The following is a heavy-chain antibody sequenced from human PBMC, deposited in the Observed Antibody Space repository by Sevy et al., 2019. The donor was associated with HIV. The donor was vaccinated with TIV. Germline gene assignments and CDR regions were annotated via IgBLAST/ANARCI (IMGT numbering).Heavy chain of an antibody. CDR1: GFTFSTYT. Sequence: GGSLRLSCTASGFTFSTYTLTWVRQAPGKGLEWVSSITPDDTHYADSVRGRFSVSRDNSKNTPYLQMDSLTVDDTAVYYCARDAQTWRGPWYGTSGADRWGQGTLVTVSS. CDR2: ITPDDT. D-gene: IGHD1-1*01. J-gene: IGHJ5*02. V-gene: IGHV3-23*01. CDR3: ARDAQTWRGPWYGTSGADR.